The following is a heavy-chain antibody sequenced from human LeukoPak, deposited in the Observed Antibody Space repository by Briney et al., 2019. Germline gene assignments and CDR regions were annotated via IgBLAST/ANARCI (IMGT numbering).Heavy chain of an antibody. D-gene: IGHD6-19*01. CDR2: IYYSRST. J-gene: IGHJ4*02. Sequence: SETLSLTCTVSGGSISSYYWSWIRQPPGKGLEWIGYIYYSRSTNYNPSLKSRVTISVDTSKNQFSLKLSSVTAADTAVYYCARGTAVAAWIDYWGQGTLVTVSS. V-gene: IGHV4-59*01. CDR3: ARGTAVAAWIDY. CDR1: GGSISSYY.